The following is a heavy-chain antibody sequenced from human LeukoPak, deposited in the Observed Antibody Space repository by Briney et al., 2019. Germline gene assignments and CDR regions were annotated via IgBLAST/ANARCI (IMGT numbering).Heavy chain of an antibody. J-gene: IGHJ2*01. CDR2: IYTSGST. D-gene: IGHD6-13*01. Sequence: TSSETLSLTCTVSGGSISSYYWSWIRQPAGKGLEWIGRIYTSGSTNYNPSLKSRVTMSVDTSKNQFSLKLSSVTAADTAVYYCARDTSSSFDWYFDLWGRGTLVTVSS. CDR3: ARDTSSSFDWYFDL. CDR1: GGSISSYY. V-gene: IGHV4-4*07.